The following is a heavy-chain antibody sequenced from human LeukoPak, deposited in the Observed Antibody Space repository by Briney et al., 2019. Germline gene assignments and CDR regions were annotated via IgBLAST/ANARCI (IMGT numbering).Heavy chain of an antibody. V-gene: IGHV4-59*01. D-gene: IGHD1-26*01. J-gene: IGHJ4*02. CDR1: GDSISDYY. CDR2: VSYSGST. Sequence: SETLSLTCTVSGDSISDYYWSWIRQPPGKGLEWIGHVSYSGSTNYNPSLRGRIIMSVDTSKNQFSLKLSSVTAADTAVYYCARGRYSWNYGVVFDYWGQGTLVTVSS. CDR3: ARGRYSWNYGVVFDY.